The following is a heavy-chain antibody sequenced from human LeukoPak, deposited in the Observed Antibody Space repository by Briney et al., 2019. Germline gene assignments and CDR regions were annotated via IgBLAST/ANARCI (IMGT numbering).Heavy chain of an antibody. D-gene: IGHD3-9*01. CDR3: ARTKHYDILTGLDAFDI. V-gene: IGHV4-38-2*01. Sequence: SETLSLTCAVSGYSISSGYYWGWIRQPPGKGLEWIGSIYHSGSTYYNPSLKSRVTISVATSKNQFSLKLSSVTAADTAVYYCARTKHYDILTGLDAFDIWGQGTMVTVSS. CDR2: IYHSGST. J-gene: IGHJ3*02. CDR1: GYSISSGYY.